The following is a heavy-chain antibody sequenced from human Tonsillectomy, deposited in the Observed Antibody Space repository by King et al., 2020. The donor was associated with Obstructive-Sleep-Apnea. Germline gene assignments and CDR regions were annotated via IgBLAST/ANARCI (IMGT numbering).Heavy chain of an antibody. D-gene: IGHD6-13*01. J-gene: IGHJ5*02. CDR3: AKDLRAAPGSNWFDP. CDR1: GFTFSSYA. CDR2: ISGSGGST. V-gene: IGHV3-23*04. Sequence: VQLVESGGGLVQPGGSLRLSCAASGFTFSSYAMSWVRQAPGKGLEWVSTISGSGGSTYYADSVKGRFTISRDNSKNTLYLKMNSLRAEDTAVYYCAKDLRAAPGSNWFDPWGQGTLVTVSS.